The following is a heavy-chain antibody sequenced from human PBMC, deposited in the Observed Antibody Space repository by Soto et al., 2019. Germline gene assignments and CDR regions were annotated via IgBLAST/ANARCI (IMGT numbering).Heavy chain of an antibody. V-gene: IGHV4-34*01. CDR1: GGSFSGYY. D-gene: IGHD7-27*01. CDR2: INHSGST. Sequence: KQSQTLSLTCAVYGGSFSGYYWSWIRQPPGKGLEWIGEINHSGSTNYNPSLKSRVTISVDTSKNQFSLKLSSVTAADTAVYYCARVGTGDYYWGQGTLVTVSS. J-gene: IGHJ4*02. CDR3: ARVGTGDYY.